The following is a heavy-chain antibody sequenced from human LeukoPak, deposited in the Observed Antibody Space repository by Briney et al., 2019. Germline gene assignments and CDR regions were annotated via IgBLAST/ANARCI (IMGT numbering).Heavy chain of an antibody. CDR3: ARVSSPWSPRDAFDI. V-gene: IGHV6-1*01. CDR2: TYYKSKWYN. Sequence: SQTLSLTCAISGGSVSSNSATWTWIRQSPSRGLEWLGRTYYKSKWYNDYAVSVKSRITINSDTSKIQFSLQLSSVTPEDTAVYYCARVSSPWSPRDAFDIWGQGTVVTVSS. D-gene: IGHD1-26*01. J-gene: IGHJ3*02. CDR1: GGSVSSNSAT.